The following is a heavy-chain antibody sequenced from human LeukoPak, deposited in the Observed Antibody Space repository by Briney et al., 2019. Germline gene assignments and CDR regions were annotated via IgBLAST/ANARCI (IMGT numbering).Heavy chain of an antibody. J-gene: IGHJ4*02. CDR1: GFTFSNSW. D-gene: IGHD1-26*01. Sequence: GGSLRLSCAASGFTFSNSWMHWVRQTPGKGLVWVSCLRSDGTTTYAESVKGRFTISRDSAKNTLYLQMNSLRAEDTAVYYCASDGSYKFDYWGQGTLVTVSP. CDR3: ASDGSYKFDY. CDR2: LRSDGTT. V-gene: IGHV3-74*01.